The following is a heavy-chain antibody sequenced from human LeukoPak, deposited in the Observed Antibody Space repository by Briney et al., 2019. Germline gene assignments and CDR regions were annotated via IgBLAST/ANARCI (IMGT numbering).Heavy chain of an antibody. CDR3: ARGRGPRETPYYFDF. V-gene: IGHV3-30-3*01. J-gene: IGHJ4*02. D-gene: IGHD1-26*01. Sequence: PGGSLRLSCAPSGFTFSSYAMHWVRQAPGKGLEWVAVISYDGSNKYYADSVKGRFTISRDNSKNTLYLQMNSLRGEDTAVYYCARGRGPRETPYYFDFWGQGTLVTVSS. CDR2: ISYDGSNK. CDR1: GFTFSSYA.